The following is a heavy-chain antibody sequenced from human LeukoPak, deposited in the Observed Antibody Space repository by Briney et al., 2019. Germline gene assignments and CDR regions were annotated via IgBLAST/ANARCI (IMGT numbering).Heavy chain of an antibody. CDR3: AKSGLNRFDY. CDR1: GFTFSNYW. J-gene: IGHJ4*02. CDR2: INSDGINT. V-gene: IGHV3-74*01. D-gene: IGHD2-15*01. Sequence: GGSLRLSCAASGFTFSNYWMHWVRQAPGKGLVWVSRINSDGINTSYADSVKGRFTISRDNSKNTLYLQMNSLRAEDTAVYYCAKSGLNRFDYWGQGTLVTVSS.